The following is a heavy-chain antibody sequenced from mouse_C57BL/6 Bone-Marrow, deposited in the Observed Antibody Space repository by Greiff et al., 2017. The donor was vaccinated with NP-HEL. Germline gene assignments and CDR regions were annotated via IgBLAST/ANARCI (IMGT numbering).Heavy chain of an antibody. CDR1: GYTFTSYG. J-gene: IGHJ2*01. CDR3: AREVATAGDFDY. V-gene: IGHV1-53*01. D-gene: IGHD1-2*01. CDR2: INPSNGGT. Sequence: QVQLQQPGPALVKPGASVKLSCKASGYTFTSYGMHWVKQRPGKGLEWLGYINPSNGGTYYNEKFKSKAPLPVDKSSSTAYMQLSSLTSEDSAGYYSAREVATAGDFDYWGQGTTLTVSS.